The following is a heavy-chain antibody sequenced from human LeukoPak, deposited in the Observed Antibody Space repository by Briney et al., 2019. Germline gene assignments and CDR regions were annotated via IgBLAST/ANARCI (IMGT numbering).Heavy chain of an antibody. V-gene: IGHV1-69*13. CDR2: IIPLFGTA. J-gene: IGHJ4*02. CDR1: GGTFSNYA. Sequence: GASVKVSCKASGGTFSNYAISWVRQAPGQGLEWMGGIIPLFGTANYAQRFQGRVTITADESTSTAYMELSSLRSEDTAVYYCAGGATAFSSSRAYFDYWGQGTLVTVSS. CDR3: AGGATAFSSSRAYFDY. D-gene: IGHD6-6*01.